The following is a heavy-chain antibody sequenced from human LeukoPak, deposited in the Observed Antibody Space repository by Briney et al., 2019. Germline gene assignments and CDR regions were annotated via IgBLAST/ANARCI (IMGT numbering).Heavy chain of an antibody. J-gene: IGHJ5*02. CDR3: AKADKSLEFGDYVGFDP. Sequence: GGSLRLSCAASGFTFSNAWMSWVRQAPGKGLEWIGRIKSKTDGGTTDYAAPVKGRFTISRDDSKNTLYLQMNSLRAEDTAVYYCAKADKSLEFGDYVGFDPWGQGTLVTVSS. D-gene: IGHD4-17*01. V-gene: IGHV3-15*01. CDR1: GFTFSNAW. CDR2: IKSKTDGGTT.